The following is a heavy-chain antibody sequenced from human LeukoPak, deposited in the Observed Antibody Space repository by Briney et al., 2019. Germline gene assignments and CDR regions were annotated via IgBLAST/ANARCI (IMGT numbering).Heavy chain of an antibody. V-gene: IGHV1-2*02. D-gene: IGHD6-6*01. CDR1: GYTFSDYY. J-gene: IGHJ4*02. Sequence: GAPVRVSCKASGYTFSDYYIHWVRQAPGQGLEWMGWINPNSGGTNYAQKFQGRVTMTRDTSISTAYMELSRLRSDDTAVYYCARDRPITSSIAARIPSDYWGQGTLVTVSS. CDR3: ARDRPITSSIAARIPSDY. CDR2: INPNSGGT.